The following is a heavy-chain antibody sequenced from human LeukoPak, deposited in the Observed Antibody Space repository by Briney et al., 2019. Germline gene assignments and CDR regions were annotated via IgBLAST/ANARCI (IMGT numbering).Heavy chain of an antibody. CDR2: ISSSSTYI. CDR3: ARAEGSGSSFDY. J-gene: IGHJ4*02. V-gene: IGHV3-21*01. Sequence: GGSLRLSCVASGFPFRSFSMNWVRQAPGKGLEWVSSISSSSTYIYYADSVKGRFTISRDNAKNSLYMQMNSLRVEDTAVYYCARAEGSGSSFDYWGQGTLVTVSS. CDR1: GFPFRSFS. D-gene: IGHD3-10*01.